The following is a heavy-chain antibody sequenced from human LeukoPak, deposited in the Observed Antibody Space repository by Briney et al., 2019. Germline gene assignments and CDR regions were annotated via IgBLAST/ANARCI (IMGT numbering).Heavy chain of an antibody. CDR3: ARPEYYGSGTYPD. CDR1: GGSISSYY. Sequence: PSETLSLTCTVSGGSISSYYWSWIRQPPGKGLEWIGYIYYSGSTNYNPSLKSRVTISADTSKNQFSLKLSSVTAADTAVYYCARPEYYGSGTYPDWGQGTLVTVSS. CDR2: IYYSGST. V-gene: IGHV4-59*12. J-gene: IGHJ4*02. D-gene: IGHD3-10*01.